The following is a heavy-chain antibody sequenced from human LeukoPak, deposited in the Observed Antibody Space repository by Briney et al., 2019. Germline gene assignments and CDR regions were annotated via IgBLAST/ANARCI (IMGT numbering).Heavy chain of an antibody. CDR1: GGSISSGGYY. J-gene: IGHJ6*02. CDR3: ARVALEWSTYYYYGMDV. Sequence: SQTLSLTCTVSGGSISSGGYYWSWIRQPPGKGLEWIGYIYYSGSTNYNPSLKSRVTISVDTSKNQFSLKLSSVTAADTAVYYCARVALEWSTYYYYGMDVWGQGTTVTVSS. V-gene: IGHV4-61*08. D-gene: IGHD3-3*01. CDR2: IYYSGST.